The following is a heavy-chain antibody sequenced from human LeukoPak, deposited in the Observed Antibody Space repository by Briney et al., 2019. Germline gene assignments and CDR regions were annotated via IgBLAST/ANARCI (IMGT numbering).Heavy chain of an antibody. CDR3: VLDYVWGTYDPDY. V-gene: IGHV3-7*01. CDR1: GFTFSSYW. D-gene: IGHD3-16*01. Sequence: GGSLRLSCAASGFTFSSYWMSWFRQIPGKGLEWLGNIKTDGSEKYYLDSVRGRFTISRDNAKNSLFLQMNSLRGEDTAVYYCVLDYVWGTYDPDYWGQGTLVTVTS. J-gene: IGHJ4*02. CDR2: IKTDGSEK.